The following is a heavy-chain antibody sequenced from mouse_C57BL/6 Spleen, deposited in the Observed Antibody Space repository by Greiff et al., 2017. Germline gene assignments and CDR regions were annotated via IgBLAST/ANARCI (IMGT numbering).Heavy chain of an antibody. CDR2: INPYNGGS. CDR3: ARKITTVVARDY. Sequence: EVQLQQSGPVLVKPGASVKLSCKASGYTFTDYYMNWVKQSHGKSLEWIGVINPYNGGSSYNQTFKGKATLTVDKSSSTAYMELNILTSEDSAVYYCARKITTVVARDYWGQGTTLTVSS. V-gene: IGHV1-19*01. J-gene: IGHJ2*01. CDR1: GYTFTDYY. D-gene: IGHD1-1*01.